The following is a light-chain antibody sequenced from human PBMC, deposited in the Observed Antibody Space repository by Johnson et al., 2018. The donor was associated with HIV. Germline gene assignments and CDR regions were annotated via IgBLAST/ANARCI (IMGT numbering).Light chain of an antibody. CDR1: SSNIGNNY. J-gene: IGLJ1*01. V-gene: IGLV1-51*02. CDR3: ATWDRSLTIGGV. CDR2: ENN. Sequence: QSVLTQPPSVSAAPGQKVTISCSGSSSNIGNNYVSWYQQLPGAAPKLLIYENNKRPSGIPDRFSGSKSGTSATLGITGLQTGDEADYYCATWDRSLTIGGVFATGTKVPVL.